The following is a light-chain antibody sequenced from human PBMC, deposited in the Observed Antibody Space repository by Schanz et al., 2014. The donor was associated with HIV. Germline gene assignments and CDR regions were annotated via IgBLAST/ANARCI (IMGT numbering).Light chain of an antibody. CDR3: GTWDDSLNGWV. Sequence: QSVLTQPPSASGPPGQRVTISCSGSSSNININAVNWFHHLPGPAPKLLIYNTYHRPSGVPDRFSGSESGTSASLAISGLQSEDEADYYCGTWDDSLNGWVFGGGTQLTVL. V-gene: IGLV1-44*01. J-gene: IGLJ3*02. CDR1: SSNININA. CDR2: NTY.